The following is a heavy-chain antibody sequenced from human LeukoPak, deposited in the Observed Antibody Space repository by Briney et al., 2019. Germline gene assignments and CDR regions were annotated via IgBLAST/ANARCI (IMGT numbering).Heavy chain of an antibody. D-gene: IGHD6-6*01. CDR1: GFTFSSYA. J-gene: IGHJ4*02. Sequence: TGGSLRLSCAASGFTFSSYAMHWVRQAPGKGLGWVAVISYDGSNKYYADSVKGRFTISRDNSKNTLYLQMNSLRAEDTAVYYCARELRGVSSSSGYWGQGTLVTVSS. CDR3: ARELRGVSSSSGY. CDR2: ISYDGSNK. V-gene: IGHV3-30-3*01.